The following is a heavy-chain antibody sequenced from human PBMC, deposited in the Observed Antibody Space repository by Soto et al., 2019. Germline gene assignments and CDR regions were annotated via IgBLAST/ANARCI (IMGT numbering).Heavy chain of an antibody. D-gene: IGHD2-15*01. V-gene: IGHV3-23*01. CDR1: GFIFSSYA. CDR3: AKDRSTWAFDY. J-gene: IGHJ4*02. Sequence: EVQLLESGGGLVQPGGSLRLSCAASGFIFSSYAMSWVRQVPGKGLEWVSTVSGTGGSTYYADSVKGRFTISRDNSRNTLYLQMNWLRAEDTAVYYCAKDRSTWAFDYLGQGTLVAVSS. CDR2: VSGTGGST.